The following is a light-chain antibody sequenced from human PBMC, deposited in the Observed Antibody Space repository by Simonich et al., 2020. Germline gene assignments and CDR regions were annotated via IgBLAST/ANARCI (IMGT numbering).Light chain of an antibody. V-gene: IGLV2-23*01. Sequence: QSALTQPASVSGSPGQSITISCTGTSSDVGRYNLVSWYQQHPGKAPKLMIYEGSKRPSGVSNRFSGYKSGNTASLTISGLQAEDEADYYCCSYAGSYTLVFGGGTKLTVL. J-gene: IGLJ2*01. CDR1: SSDVGRYNL. CDR3: CSYAGSYTLV. CDR2: EGS.